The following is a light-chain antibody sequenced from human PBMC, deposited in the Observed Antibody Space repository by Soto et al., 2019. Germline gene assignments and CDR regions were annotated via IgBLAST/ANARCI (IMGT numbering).Light chain of an antibody. CDR1: QSIRSW. J-gene: IGKJ4*01. V-gene: IGKV1-5*01. Sequence: DIQMTQSPSSLSASVGDRVIITCRASQSIRSWLAWHQQKPGKAPKFLIYDASILESGVPSRFSGSGSGTEFTLTISSLQPDDFATYYCQQYDDYPLTFGGGTKVDIK. CDR2: DAS. CDR3: QQYDDYPLT.